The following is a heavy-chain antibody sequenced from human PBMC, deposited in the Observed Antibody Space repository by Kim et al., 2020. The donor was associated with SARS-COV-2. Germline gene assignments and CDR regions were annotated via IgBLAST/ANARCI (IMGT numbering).Heavy chain of an antibody. V-gene: IGHV1-69*13. D-gene: IGHD1-26*01. CDR1: GGTFSSYA. J-gene: IGHJ4*02. Sequence: SVKVSCKASGGTFSSYAISWVRQAPGQGLEWMGGIIPIFGTANYAQKFQGRVTITADESTSTAYMELSSLRSEDTAVYYCATGSYGGGEVPPGDLDYWGQGTLVTVSS. CDR3: ATGSYGGGEVPPGDLDY. CDR2: IIPIFGTA.